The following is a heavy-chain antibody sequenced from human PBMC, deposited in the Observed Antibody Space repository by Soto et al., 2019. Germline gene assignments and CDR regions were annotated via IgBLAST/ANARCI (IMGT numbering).Heavy chain of an antibody. CDR2: IHYSGRS. V-gene: IGHV4-59*08. J-gene: IGHJ4*02. D-gene: IGHD1-1*01. Sequence: QLQLQESGPGLVKPSETLSLTCTVSGGSISGSYWSWIRQPPGKGLEWIAYIHYSGRSNSNPSLKSRVTKSVDTSRNQFSLKLTSVTAADTAVYYCARHSNEYRKSLDYWGQGTLVTVSS. CDR3: ARHSNEYRKSLDY. CDR1: GGSISGSY.